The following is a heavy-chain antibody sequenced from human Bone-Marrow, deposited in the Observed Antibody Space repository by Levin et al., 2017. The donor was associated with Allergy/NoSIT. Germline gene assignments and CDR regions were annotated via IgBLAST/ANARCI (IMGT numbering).Heavy chain of an antibody. V-gene: IGHV5-51*01. Sequence: LGESLKISCQGSGYDITSYWIAWVRQMPGKGLEWVGIIYPGDSDTRYSPSYEGQVTISADKSINTAYLQWSSLKASDTAMYYCATSRSGNYNWFDPWGQGTLVTVSS. J-gene: IGHJ5*02. D-gene: IGHD6-19*01. CDR1: GYDITSYW. CDR3: ATSRSGNYNWFDP. CDR2: IYPGDSDT.